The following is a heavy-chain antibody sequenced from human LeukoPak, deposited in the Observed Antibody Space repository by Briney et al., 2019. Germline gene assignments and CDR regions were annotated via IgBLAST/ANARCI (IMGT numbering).Heavy chain of an antibody. CDR1: GFAFANYA. Sequence: GGSLRLSCAASGFAFANYAMAWVRQAPGKGLEWVSSISSSSSYIYYADSVKGRFTISRDNAKNSLYLQMNSLRAEDTAVYYCARGRGYSYGAVDYWGQGTLVTVSS. D-gene: IGHD5-18*01. CDR2: ISSSSSYI. V-gene: IGHV3-21*01. J-gene: IGHJ4*02. CDR3: ARGRGYSYGAVDY.